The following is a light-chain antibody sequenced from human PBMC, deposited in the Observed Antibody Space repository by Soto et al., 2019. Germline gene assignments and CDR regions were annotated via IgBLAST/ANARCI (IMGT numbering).Light chain of an antibody. J-gene: IGKJ1*01. V-gene: IGKV3-11*01. CDR2: DVS. CDR3: QQRSGWPT. Sequence: EVVLTHSPVTLSLSPWEIATLSCRASQSVSSYLAWYQQKPGQAPRLLIYDVSNRATGIPARFSGSGSGTDFTLTISSLEPEDFALYYCQQRSGWPTFGQGTKVDIK. CDR1: QSVSSY.